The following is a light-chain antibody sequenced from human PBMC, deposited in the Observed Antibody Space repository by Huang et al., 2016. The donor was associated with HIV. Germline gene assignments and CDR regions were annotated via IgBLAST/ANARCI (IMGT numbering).Light chain of an antibody. V-gene: IGKV1D-13*01. J-gene: IGKJ4*01. Sequence: AIQLTQSPSFLSASVGDRVTIPCRASQDITDALAWYQQKPGKPPKVLIYGASSLESEVPSRFSGSVSGADFALTISSLQPEDFATYYCQQFKKYPLTFGGGTKVEVK. CDR3: QQFKKYPLT. CDR2: GAS. CDR1: QDITDA.